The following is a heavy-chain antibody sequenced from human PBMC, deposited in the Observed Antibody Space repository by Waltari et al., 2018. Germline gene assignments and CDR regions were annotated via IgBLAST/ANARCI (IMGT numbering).Heavy chain of an antibody. CDR2: IYYSGST. CDR1: GGSISSYS. CDR3: ARDQTTGSYYYGMDV. V-gene: IGHV4-59*01. D-gene: IGHD1-1*01. J-gene: IGHJ6*02. Sequence: QVQLQESGPGLGKPSETLSLTCTVYGGSISSYSWSWTRQPPGKGLEWSGYIYYSGSTNYNPSLKSRVTISVDTSKNQFSLKLSSVTAADTAVYYCARDQTTGSYYYGMDVWGQGTTVTVSS.